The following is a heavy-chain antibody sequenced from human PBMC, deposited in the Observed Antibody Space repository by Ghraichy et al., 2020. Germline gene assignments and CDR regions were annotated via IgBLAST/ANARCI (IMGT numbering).Heavy chain of an antibody. CDR1: GFTFSSYW. V-gene: IGHV3-7*01. CDR2: IKQDGSEK. CDR3: ARDGLVVPAAILYYYYGMDV. J-gene: IGHJ6*02. Sequence: LSLTCAASGFTFSSYWMSWVRQAPGKGLEWVANIKQDGSEKYYVDSVKGRFTISRDNAKNSLYLQMNSLRAEDTAVYYCARDGLVVPAAILYYYYGMDVWGQGTTVTVSS. D-gene: IGHD2-2*01.